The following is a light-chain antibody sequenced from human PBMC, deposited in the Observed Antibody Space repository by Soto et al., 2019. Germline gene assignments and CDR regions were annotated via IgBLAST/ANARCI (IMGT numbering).Light chain of an antibody. CDR3: QQYYSTPPT. Sequence: DFVMTQSPDSLAVSLGERATINCKSSQSVLHSSNNKNYLAWYHQKPGQPPTLLLYWASTRESGVPDRFSGSGSGTDFTLTISSLQAEDVAVYYCQQYYSTPPTFGQGTKLEIK. CDR2: WAS. CDR1: QSVLHSSNNKNY. J-gene: IGKJ2*01. V-gene: IGKV4-1*01.